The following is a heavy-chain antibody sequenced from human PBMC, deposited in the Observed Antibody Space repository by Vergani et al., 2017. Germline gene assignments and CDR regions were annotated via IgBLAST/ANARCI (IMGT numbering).Heavy chain of an antibody. D-gene: IGHD2-2*01. J-gene: IGHJ2*01. Sequence: QVQLQQWGAGLLKPSETLSLTCAVYGGSFSGFYWSWIRQPPGKGLEWFGEINHSGSTNYNPSLNSRVTISVDTSKNQFSLKLSSVPAADTAVYYWARTAKNIVVVPTVRTGGSGSGYFDLWGRGTLVTVSS. CDR3: ARTAKNIVVVPTVRTGGSGSGYFDL. V-gene: IGHV4-34*01. CDR1: GGSFSGFY. CDR2: INHSGST.